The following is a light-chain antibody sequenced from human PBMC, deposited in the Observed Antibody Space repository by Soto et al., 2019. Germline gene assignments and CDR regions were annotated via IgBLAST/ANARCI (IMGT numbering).Light chain of an antibody. CDR2: MAS. Sequence: DIVMTQSPDSLAVSLGERATINCKSSQSVLYSSINKNYLAWYQQKPGQPPKLLLYMASTRESGVPDRFSGSGSGTDFTLTISSLQTEDVAIYYCQQYYSVPFTFGPGTKVDIK. CDR3: QQYYSVPFT. J-gene: IGKJ3*01. V-gene: IGKV4-1*01. CDR1: QSVLYSSINKNY.